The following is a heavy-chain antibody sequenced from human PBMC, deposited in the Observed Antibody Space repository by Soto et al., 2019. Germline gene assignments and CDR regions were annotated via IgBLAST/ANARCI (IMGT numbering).Heavy chain of an antibody. D-gene: IGHD5-12*01. J-gene: IGHJ4*02. V-gene: IGHV3-23*01. Sequence: GGSLRLSCAASGFTFRNYAMSWVRQAPGKGLEWVSRISNSGGSTYYTDSVKGRFTISRDNSKNALYLQLSGLRADDTAVYYCAKDPASIVAFDYWGQGTLVTVSS. CDR1: GFTFRNYA. CDR3: AKDPASIVAFDY. CDR2: ISNSGGST.